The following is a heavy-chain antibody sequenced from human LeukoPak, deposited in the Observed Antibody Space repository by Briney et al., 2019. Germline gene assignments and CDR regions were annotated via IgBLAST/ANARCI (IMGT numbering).Heavy chain of an antibody. J-gene: IGHJ4*02. CDR3: ARTYYYDSSGPCLDY. V-gene: IGHV4-59*01. Sequence: SETLSLTCTVSGGSISSYYWSWIRQHPGKGLEWIGYIYYSGSTNYNPSLKSRVTISVDTSKNQFSLRLSSVTAADTAVYYCARTYYYDSSGPCLDYWGQGTLVTVSS. D-gene: IGHD3-22*01. CDR1: GGSISSYY. CDR2: IYYSGST.